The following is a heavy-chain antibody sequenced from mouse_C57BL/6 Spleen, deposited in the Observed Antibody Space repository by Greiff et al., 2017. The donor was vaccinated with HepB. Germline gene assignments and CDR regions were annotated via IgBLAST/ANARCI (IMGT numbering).Heavy chain of an antibody. CDR3: ARSPSWYGSSYDY. CDR2: IYPGDGDT. J-gene: IGHJ2*01. Sequence: LQESGPELVKPGASVKISCKASGYAFSSSWMNWVKQRPGKGLEWIGRIYPGDGDTNYNGKFKGKATLTADKSSSTAYMQLSSLTSEDSAVYFCARSPSWYGSSYDYWGQGTTLAVSS. D-gene: IGHD1-1*01. V-gene: IGHV1-82*01. CDR1: GYAFSSSW.